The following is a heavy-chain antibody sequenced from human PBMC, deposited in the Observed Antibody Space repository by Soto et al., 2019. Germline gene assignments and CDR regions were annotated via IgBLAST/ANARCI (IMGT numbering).Heavy chain of an antibody. Sequence: EVQVVESGGGLAEPGGSLRLSCAASGFTFSNFWMAWVRQAPGKGLEWVADIKQDGTEKDYVDSVKGRFTISRDNAKNSVYLQRNSLRVEDTAVYYCARDGDFDIWGQGTLVTVSS. CDR3: ARDGDFDI. J-gene: IGHJ1*01. V-gene: IGHV3-7*01. CDR1: GFTFSNFW. CDR2: IKQDGTEK. D-gene: IGHD4-17*01.